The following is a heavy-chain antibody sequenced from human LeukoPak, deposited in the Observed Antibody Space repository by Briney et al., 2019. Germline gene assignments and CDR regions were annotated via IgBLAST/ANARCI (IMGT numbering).Heavy chain of an antibody. CDR3: AKVKGARYFDY. CDR1: GFTFSSYW. J-gene: IGHJ4*02. D-gene: IGHD1-26*01. V-gene: IGHV3-74*01. CDR2: INTDGSST. Sequence: GGSLRLSCAASGFTFSSYWMHWVRQAPGKGLVWVSRINTDGSSTSYADSVKGRFTISRDNSKNTLYLQMNSLRAEDTAVYYCAKVKGARYFDYWGQGTLVTVSS.